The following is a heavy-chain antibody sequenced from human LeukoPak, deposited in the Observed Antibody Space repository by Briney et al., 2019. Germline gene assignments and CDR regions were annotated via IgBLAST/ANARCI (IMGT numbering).Heavy chain of an antibody. V-gene: IGHV4-59*01. CDR3: ARESAGNAFDI. CDR2: IFYSGST. J-gene: IGHJ3*02. Sequence: PSETLSLTCTVSGGSISSYYWSWIRQPPGKGLEWIGYIFYSGSTNYNPSLKSRVTMSVDTSKNQFSLKRSSVTAADTVVYYCARESAGNAFDIWGQGTMVTVSS. CDR1: GGSISSYY.